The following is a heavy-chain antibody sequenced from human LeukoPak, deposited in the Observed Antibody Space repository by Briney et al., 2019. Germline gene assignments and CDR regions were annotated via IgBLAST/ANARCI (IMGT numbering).Heavy chain of an antibody. CDR1: GFTFSRSW. D-gene: IGHD2-21*01. CDR3: TRDCGTRCFAEPPGF. J-gene: IGHJ4*02. Sequence: GGSLRLSCAASGFTFSRSWMTWVRQAPGKGLECVASINQDGSEKHYVDSVKGRFTISRDNAKNSLYLQMNSLRAEDTAAYYCTRDCGTRCFAEPPGFWGQGTLVTVSS. V-gene: IGHV3-7*01. CDR2: INQDGSEK.